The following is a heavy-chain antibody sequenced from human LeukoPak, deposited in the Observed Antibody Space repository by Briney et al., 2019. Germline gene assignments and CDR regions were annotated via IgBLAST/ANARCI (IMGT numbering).Heavy chain of an antibody. CDR3: ARYYYDSSGYPYYFDY. CDR2: ISGSGGST. J-gene: IGHJ4*02. Sequence: RGSLRLSCAASGFTFSSFAMNWVRQAPGKGLEWVSGISGSGGSTYYADSVKGRFTIARDNSKNTVYLQMNSLRAEDTAVYYCARYYYDSSGYPYYFDYWGQGTLVTVSS. V-gene: IGHV3-23*01. D-gene: IGHD3-22*01. CDR1: GFTFSSFA.